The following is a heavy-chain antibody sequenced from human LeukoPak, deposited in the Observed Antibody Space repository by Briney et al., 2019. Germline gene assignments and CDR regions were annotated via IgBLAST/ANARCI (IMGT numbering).Heavy chain of an antibody. V-gene: IGHV3-74*01. CDR2: ISSDGSST. D-gene: IGHD5-18*01. Sequence: PGGSLRLSCAASGFTIHSCWMHWVRQTPGKGPGWVSGISSDGSSTNYADSVKGRFSISRDNAKNTLYLQMNSLRAEDTAVYYCARVSSYGNYNYYYDMDVWGQGTTVTVSS. CDR3: ARVSSYGNYNYYYDMDV. CDR1: GFTIHSCW. J-gene: IGHJ6*02.